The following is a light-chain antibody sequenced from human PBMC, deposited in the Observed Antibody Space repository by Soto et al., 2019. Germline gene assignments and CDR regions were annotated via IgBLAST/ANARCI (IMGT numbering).Light chain of an antibody. Sequence: AIQLTQSPSSLSASVGDRVTITCRASQGISSALAWYQQKPGKAPKLLIYDASSLESGVPSRFSGSGSETNFILTISSLQPEDFATYYCQQFNSPLTFGGGTKVDIK. CDR1: QGISSA. CDR2: DAS. V-gene: IGKV1-13*02. J-gene: IGKJ4*01. CDR3: QQFNSPLT.